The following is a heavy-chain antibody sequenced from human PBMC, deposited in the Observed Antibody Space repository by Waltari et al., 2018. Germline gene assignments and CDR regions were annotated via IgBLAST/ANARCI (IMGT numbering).Heavy chain of an antibody. CDR2: ILYDGTIK. D-gene: IGHD2-15*01. V-gene: IGHV3-30*02. CDR1: GSTFSGYG. CDR3: ARDEPPETPH. J-gene: IGHJ4*02. Sequence: QLQLVESGGGVVQPGGSLRLSCAASGSTFSGYGMHWVRQAPGKVLEWVAFILYDGTIKQYGDSGEGRFTVSRDNSKNILFLQMNSLRTEDTAGYYCARDEPPETPHWGQGTLVVVSS.